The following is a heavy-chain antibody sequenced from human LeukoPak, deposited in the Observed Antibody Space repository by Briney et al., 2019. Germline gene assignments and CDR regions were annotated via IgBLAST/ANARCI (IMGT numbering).Heavy chain of an antibody. CDR1: GYTFTGYY. CDR3: ARDARIAAAGRPSAAHY. Sequence: ASVKVSCKASGYTFTGYYMHWVRQAPGQGLEWMGWINPNSGNTGYAQKFQGRVTMTRNTSISTAYMELSSLRSEDTAVYYCARDARIAAAGRPSAAHYWGQGTLVTVSS. V-gene: IGHV1-8*02. J-gene: IGHJ4*02. CDR2: INPNSGNT. D-gene: IGHD6-13*01.